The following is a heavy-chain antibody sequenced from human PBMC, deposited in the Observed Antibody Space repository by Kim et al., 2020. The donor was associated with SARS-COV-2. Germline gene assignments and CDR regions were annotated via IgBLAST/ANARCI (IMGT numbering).Heavy chain of an antibody. Sequence: ASVKVSCKASGYTFTSYGISWVRQAPGQGLEWMGWISAYNGNTNYAQKLQGRVTMTTDTSTSTAYMELRSLRSDDTAVYYCASRGYPSEYYYGMDVWGQGTTVTVSS. J-gene: IGHJ6*02. CDR2: ISAYNGNT. CDR1: GYTFTSYG. CDR3: ASRGYPSEYYYGMDV. V-gene: IGHV1-18*01. D-gene: IGHD2-15*01.